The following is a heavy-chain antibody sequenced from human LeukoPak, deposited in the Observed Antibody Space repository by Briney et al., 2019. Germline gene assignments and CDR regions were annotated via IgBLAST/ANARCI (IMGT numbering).Heavy chain of an antibody. V-gene: IGHV4-59*11. Sequence: SETLSLTCTVSGGSINNHYWSWIRQPPGKGLEWIGYIHSTGSTHYNPSLKSRVTISVDRSENQFSLKVTSVTAADTAVYYCASLGFCTGTRCFEDSWGQGTLVTVAS. J-gene: IGHJ4*02. D-gene: IGHD2-2*03. CDR3: ASLGFCTGTRCFEDS. CDR2: IHSTGST. CDR1: GGSINNHY.